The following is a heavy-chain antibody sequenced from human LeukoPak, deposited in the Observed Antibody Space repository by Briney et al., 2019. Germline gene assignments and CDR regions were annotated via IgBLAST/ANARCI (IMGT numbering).Heavy chain of an antibody. Sequence: SETLSLTCTVSGGSISSYYWSWIRQPAGKGLEWIGRIYTSGSTNYNPSLKSRVTTSVDKSKNQFSLKLSSVTAADTAVYYCARHTGTGLLKPKYYFDYWGQGTLVTVSS. J-gene: IGHJ4*02. CDR3: ARHTGTGLLKPKYYFDY. D-gene: IGHD3/OR15-3a*01. V-gene: IGHV4-4*07. CDR2: IYTSGST. CDR1: GGSISSYY.